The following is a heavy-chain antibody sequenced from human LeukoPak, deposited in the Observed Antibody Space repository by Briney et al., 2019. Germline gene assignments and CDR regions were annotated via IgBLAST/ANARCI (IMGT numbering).Heavy chain of an antibody. CDR3: ARVVQVYCSSTSCYVGAFDI. CDR1: GDSVSSNSAA. V-gene: IGHV6-1*01. D-gene: IGHD2-2*01. Sequence: SQTLPLTCATSGDSVSSNSAAWNWIRQSPSRGLEWLGRTYYRSKWYNDYAVSVKSRITINPDTSKNQFSLQLNSVTPEDTAVYYCARVVQVYCSSTSCYVGAFDIWGQGTMVTVSS. J-gene: IGHJ3*02. CDR2: TYYRSKWYN.